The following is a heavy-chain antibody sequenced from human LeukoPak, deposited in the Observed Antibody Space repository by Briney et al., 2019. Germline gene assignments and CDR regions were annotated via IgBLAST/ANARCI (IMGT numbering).Heavy chain of an antibody. CDR1: GYTFTGYY. J-gene: IGHJ5*02. Sequence: GASVKVSCKASGYTFTGYYMHWVRQAPGQGLEWMGGIIPIFGTANYAQKFQGRVTITADKSTSTAYMDLSSLRSEDTAVYYCARKVPNDSSGYYYRGQFDPWGQGTLVTVSS. D-gene: IGHD3-22*01. CDR3: ARKVPNDSSGYYYRGQFDP. CDR2: IIPIFGTA. V-gene: IGHV1-69*06.